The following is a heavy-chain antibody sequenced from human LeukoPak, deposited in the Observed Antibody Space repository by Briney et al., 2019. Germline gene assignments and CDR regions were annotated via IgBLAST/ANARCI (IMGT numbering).Heavy chain of an antibody. CDR2: VYQTGHT. D-gene: IGHD3-16*01. CDR1: GDSVSGYY. CDR3: ARHRFGHLFDY. Sequence: KPSETLSLTCTVSGDSVSGYYWSWIRQPPGKGLEWIGYVYQTGHTHYSPSLKSRVTVSLDTSRSEVSLKVNSVTAADTAVYYCARHRFGHLFDYWGQGTLVIVSS. J-gene: IGHJ4*02. V-gene: IGHV4-59*02.